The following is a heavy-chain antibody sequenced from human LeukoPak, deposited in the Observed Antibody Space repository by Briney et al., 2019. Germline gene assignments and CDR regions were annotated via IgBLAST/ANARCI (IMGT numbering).Heavy chain of an antibody. CDR1: GGSISTSAYY. V-gene: IGHV4-39*07. CDR3: TRNGDYNLDY. D-gene: IGHD4-17*01. Sequence: SETLSLTCIVSGGSISTSAYYWGWIRQPPGKGLEWIGEIHHGGSPSYNPSLKSRVIISLDTSKNQLSLKLSSVTATDTAVYYCTRNGDYNLDYWSQGALVTVSS. CDR2: IHHGGSP. J-gene: IGHJ4*02.